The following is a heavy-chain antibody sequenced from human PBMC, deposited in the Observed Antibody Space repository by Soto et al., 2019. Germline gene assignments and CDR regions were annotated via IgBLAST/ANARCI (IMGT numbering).Heavy chain of an antibody. CDR3: ARIYCSGGSCYSEWFDP. CDR1: GYTFTSYG. V-gene: IGHV1-18*01. D-gene: IGHD2-15*01. J-gene: IGHJ5*02. Sequence: ASVKVSCEASGYTFTSYGISWVRQAPGQGLEWMGWISAYNGNTNYAQKLQGRVTMTTDTSTSTAYMELRSLRSDDTAVYYCARIYCSGGSCYSEWFDPWGQGTLVTVSS. CDR2: ISAYNGNT.